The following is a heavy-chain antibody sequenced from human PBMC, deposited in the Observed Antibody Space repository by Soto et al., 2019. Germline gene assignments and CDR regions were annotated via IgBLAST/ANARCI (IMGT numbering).Heavy chain of an antibody. CDR1: GFTFSSYS. CDR2: ISSSSSYI. CDR3: ARDRVSVAAPLDAFDI. Sequence: GGSLRLSCAASGFTFSSYSMNWVRQVPGKGLEWVSSISSSSSYIYYADSVKGRFTISRDNAKNSLYLQMNSLRAEDTAVYYCARDRVSVAAPLDAFDIWGQGTMVTVSS. D-gene: IGHD6-6*01. J-gene: IGHJ3*02. V-gene: IGHV3-21*01.